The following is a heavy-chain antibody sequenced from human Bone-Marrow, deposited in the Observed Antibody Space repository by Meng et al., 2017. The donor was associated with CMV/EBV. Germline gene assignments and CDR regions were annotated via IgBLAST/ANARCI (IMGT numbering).Heavy chain of an antibody. V-gene: IGHV4-39*07. Sequence: SETLSLTCTVSGGSIRSSSYYWGWIRQPPGKGLEWIGSIYYTGSTYCNPSLKSRVTISVDTSKNQFSLKLSSVTAADTAVDYCARGSQLLGYFQHWGQGTLVTVSS. J-gene: IGHJ1*01. CDR1: GGSIRSSSYY. CDR3: ARGSQLLGYFQH. D-gene: IGHD2-2*01. CDR2: IYYTGST.